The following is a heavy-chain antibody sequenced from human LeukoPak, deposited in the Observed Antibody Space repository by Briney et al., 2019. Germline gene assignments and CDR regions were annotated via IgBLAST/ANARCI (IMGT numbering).Heavy chain of an antibody. D-gene: IGHD6-19*01. CDR3: ATVQLGIAVAGFDAFDI. Sequence: ASVKVSCTVSGYTLTELSMHWVRQAPGKGLEWMGGFDPEDGETIYAQKFQGRVTMTEDTSTDTAYMELGSLRSEDTAVYYCATVQLGIAVAGFDAFDIWGQGTMVTVSS. CDR2: FDPEDGET. J-gene: IGHJ3*02. V-gene: IGHV1-24*01. CDR1: GYTLTELS.